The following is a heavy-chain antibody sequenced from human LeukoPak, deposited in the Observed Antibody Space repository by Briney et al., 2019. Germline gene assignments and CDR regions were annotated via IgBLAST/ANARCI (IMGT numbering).Heavy chain of an antibody. CDR3: ARSGRYYGSGRNWFDP. D-gene: IGHD3-10*01. V-gene: IGHV1-8*01. Sequence: GASVKVSCKASGYTFTSYDINWVRQATGQGLEWMGWMNPNSGNTGYAQKFQGRVTMTRNTSISTAYMELSSLRSEDTAVYYCARSGRYYGSGRNWFDPWGQGTLVTVSS. CDR2: MNPNSGNT. J-gene: IGHJ5*02. CDR1: GYTFTSYD.